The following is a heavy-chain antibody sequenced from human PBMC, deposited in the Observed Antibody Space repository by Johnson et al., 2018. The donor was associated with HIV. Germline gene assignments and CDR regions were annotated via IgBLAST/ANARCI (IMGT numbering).Heavy chain of an antibody. D-gene: IGHD2-2*01. Sequence: VQLVESGGGVVQPGRSLRLSCAASGFTFSSYDMHWVRQATGKGLVWVSRIKSDGSSTTYADSVKGRFTISRDNSKNTLYLQMGSLRAEDTAVYYCATPRLGYCSSTSCSSPIDAFDIWGQGTMVTVSS. V-gene: IGHV3-74*02. J-gene: IGHJ3*02. CDR2: IKSDGSST. CDR1: GFTFSSYD. CDR3: ATPRLGYCSSTSCSSPIDAFDI.